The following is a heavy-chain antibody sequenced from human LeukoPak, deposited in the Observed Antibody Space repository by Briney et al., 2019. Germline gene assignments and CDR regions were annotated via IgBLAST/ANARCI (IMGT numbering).Heavy chain of an antibody. D-gene: IGHD3-22*01. CDR2: INPNSGGT. CDR3: ARDGAYYDSSFDY. Sequence: ASVKVSCKASGYTFTGYYMHWVRQAPGQGLEWMGWINPNSGGTNYAQKFQGRVTMTRDTSISTAYMELSRLRSDDTAVYYCARDGAYYDSSFDYWGQGTLVTVSS. V-gene: IGHV1-2*02. CDR1: GYTFTGYY. J-gene: IGHJ4*02.